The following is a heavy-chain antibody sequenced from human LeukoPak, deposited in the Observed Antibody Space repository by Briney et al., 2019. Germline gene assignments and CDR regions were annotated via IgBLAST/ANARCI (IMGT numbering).Heavy chain of an antibody. V-gene: IGHV3-33*06. J-gene: IGHJ6*04. D-gene: IGHD2-21*01. CDR3: AKDLEERVWWWV. CDR2: IWYDGSNK. CDR1: GFTFSSYG. Sequence: PGGSLRLSCAASGFTFSSYGVHWVRQAPGKGLEWVAVIWYDGSNKYYADSVKDRFTISRDNSKNTLYLQMNSLRAEDTAVYYCAKDLEERVWWWVWGKGITVTVSS.